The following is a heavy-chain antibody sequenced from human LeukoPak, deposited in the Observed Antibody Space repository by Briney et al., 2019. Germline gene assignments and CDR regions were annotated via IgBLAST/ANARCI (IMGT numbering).Heavy chain of an antibody. V-gene: IGHV4-39*01. J-gene: IGHJ4*02. CDR2: SYHSGST. D-gene: IGHD3-22*01. Sequence: SETLSLTCTVSGGSISSSNYYWGWMRQPPGKGLEWIGSSYHSGSTYYNPSLKSLVTISVDTSKNQFHLRMSSVTAADAAMYDCARRPGRYFDSSGYFDYWGQGTLVTVSS. CDR3: ARRPGRYFDSSGYFDY. CDR1: GGSISSSNYY.